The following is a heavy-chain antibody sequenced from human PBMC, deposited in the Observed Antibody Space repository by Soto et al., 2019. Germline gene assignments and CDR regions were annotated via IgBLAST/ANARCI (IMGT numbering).Heavy chain of an antibody. CDR1: GDSKSIDA. CDR2: IIPIFGTA. D-gene: IGHD1-26*01. Sequence: SVNRACKTSGDSKSIDAGSWGIHTKGQGLEWMGGIIPIFGTANYAQKFQGRVTITADESTSTAYMELSSLRSEDTAVYYCASQPAGWEPLYYYYGMDVWGQGTTVTVSS. J-gene: IGHJ6*02. V-gene: IGHV1-69*13. CDR3: ASQPAGWEPLYYYYGMDV.